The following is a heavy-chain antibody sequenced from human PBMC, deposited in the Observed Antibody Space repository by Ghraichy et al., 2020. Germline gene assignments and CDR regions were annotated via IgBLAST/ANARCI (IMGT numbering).Heavy chain of an antibody. CDR1: GFTFSSYA. D-gene: IGHD6-19*01. CDR2: ISGSGGST. J-gene: IGHJ5*02. Sequence: GESLXISCAASGFTFSSYAMSWVRQAPGKGLEWVSAISGSGGSTYYADSVKGRFTISRDNSKNTLYLQMNSLRAEDTAVYYCAKAPSSCWNWFDPWGQGTLVTVSS. V-gene: IGHV3-23*01. CDR3: AKAPSSCWNWFDP.